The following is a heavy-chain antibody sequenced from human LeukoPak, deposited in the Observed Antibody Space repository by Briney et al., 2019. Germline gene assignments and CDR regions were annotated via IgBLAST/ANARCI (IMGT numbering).Heavy chain of an antibody. CDR2: IYTSGST. V-gene: IGHV4-4*07. CDR1: GGSISSYY. D-gene: IGHD3-9*01. Sequence: SETLSLTCTVSGGSISSYYWSWTRHPAGKGLEWIGRIYTSGSTNYNPSLKSRVTMSVDTSKNQFSLKLSSVTAADTAVYYCARDGPYDILTGETDYWGQGTLVTVSS. CDR3: ARDGPYDILTGETDY. J-gene: IGHJ4*02.